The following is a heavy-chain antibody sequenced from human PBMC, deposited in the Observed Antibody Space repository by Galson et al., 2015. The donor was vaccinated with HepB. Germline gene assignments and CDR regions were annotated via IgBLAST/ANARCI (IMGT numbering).Heavy chain of an antibody. V-gene: IGHV3-9*01. CDR2: ISWNGGSI. Sequence: SLRLSCAASGFTFDDFAMHWVRQAPGKGLEWVSGISWNGGSIGYADSVKGRFTISRDNAKNSLYLQMSSLRPEDTALYYCAKDYKPFFGGYDSGFDYWGQGTLVTVSS. D-gene: IGHD5-12*01. J-gene: IGHJ4*02. CDR1: GFTFDDFA. CDR3: AKDYKPFFGGYDSGFDY.